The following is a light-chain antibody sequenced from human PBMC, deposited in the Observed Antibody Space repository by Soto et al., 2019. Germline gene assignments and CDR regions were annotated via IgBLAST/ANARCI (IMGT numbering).Light chain of an antibody. J-gene: IGKJ1*01. CDR1: QSVDSN. V-gene: IGKV3-15*01. CDR3: QQYNNWPPWP. CDR2: GAS. Sequence: EIVMTQSPVTLSVSPGERATLSCRASQSVDSNLAWYQQKPGQAPRLLIYGASTRATGIPARFSGSGSGTEFTLTISSLQSEDFAVYYCQQYNNWPPWPFGQGTTVEIK.